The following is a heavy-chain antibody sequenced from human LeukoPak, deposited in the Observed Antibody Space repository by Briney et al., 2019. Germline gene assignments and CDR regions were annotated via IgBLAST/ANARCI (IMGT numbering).Heavy chain of an antibody. CDR1: GGSISSSSYY. Sequence: PSETLSLTCTVSGGSISSSSYYWGWIRQPPGKGLEWIGSIHYSGSTYYNPSLKSRVTISVDTSKNQFSLKLSSVTAADTAVYYCARRVPNYYGSGSYSYWGQGTLVTVSS. CDR2: IHYSGST. V-gene: IGHV4-39*01. CDR3: ARRVPNYYGSGSYSY. J-gene: IGHJ4*02. D-gene: IGHD3-10*01.